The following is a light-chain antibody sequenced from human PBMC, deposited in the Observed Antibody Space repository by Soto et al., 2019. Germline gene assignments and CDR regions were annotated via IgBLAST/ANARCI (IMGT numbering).Light chain of an antibody. CDR2: EAN. CDR1: SNDIGGYNL. CDR3: CAYTSTSALYV. V-gene: IGLV2-14*02. J-gene: IGLJ1*01. Sequence: QSVLTQPASVSGSPGQSITISCTGTSNDIGGYNLVSWYQQHPGKAPKLIIYEANKRPSGVSDRFSGSRSGTTASLTISALQAEDEADYYCCAYTSTSALYVFGTGTKLTVL.